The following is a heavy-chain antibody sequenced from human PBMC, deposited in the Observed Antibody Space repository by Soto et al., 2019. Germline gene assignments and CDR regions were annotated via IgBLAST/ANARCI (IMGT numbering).Heavy chain of an antibody. CDR2: IIPIFGTA. Sequence: GASVKVSCKASGGTFSSYAISWVRQAPGQGLAWMGAIIPIFGTANYAQKFQARVTITADESTSTAYMELRRLRSEDTAVYYCARVRYGGYCTNGVCYPTANFDYWGQGTLVTVPQ. J-gene: IGHJ4*02. V-gene: IGHV1-69*13. CDR3: ARVRYGGYCTNGVCYPTANFDY. D-gene: IGHD2-8*01. CDR1: GGTFSSYA.